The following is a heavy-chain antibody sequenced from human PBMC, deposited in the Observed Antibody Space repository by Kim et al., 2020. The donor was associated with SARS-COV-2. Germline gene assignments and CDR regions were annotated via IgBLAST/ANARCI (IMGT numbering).Heavy chain of an antibody. J-gene: IGHJ3*02. D-gene: IGHD5-18*01. CDR1: GFTFGDYA. V-gene: IGHV3-49*04. CDR2: IRSKAYGGTT. CDR3: TREVQLWAYDAFDI. Sequence: GGSLRLSCTASGFTFGDYAMSWVRQAPGKGLEWVGFIRSKAYGGTTEYAASVKGRFTISRDDSKSIAYLQMNSLKTEDTAVYYCTREVQLWAYDAFDIWGQGTMVTVSS.